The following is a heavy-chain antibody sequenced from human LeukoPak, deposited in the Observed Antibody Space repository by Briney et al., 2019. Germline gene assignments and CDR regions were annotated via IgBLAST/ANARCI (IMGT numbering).Heavy chain of an antibody. Sequence: GGSLRLSCAASGVTFSSYSMNWVRQAPGKGLEWASYISSSSSTIYYADSVKGRFTISRDNAKNSLYLQMNSLRAEDTAVSYCATFKASLGLDPWGQGNLVTVSS. V-gene: IGHV3-48*01. CDR2: ISSSSSTI. CDR1: GVTFSSYS. CDR3: ATFKASLGLDP. J-gene: IGHJ5*02.